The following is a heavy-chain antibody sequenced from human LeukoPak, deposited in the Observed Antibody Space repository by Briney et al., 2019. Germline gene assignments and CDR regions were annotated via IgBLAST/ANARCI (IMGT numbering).Heavy chain of an antibody. J-gene: IGHJ4*02. Sequence: GGSLRLSCAASRFTFSNAWMNWARQAPGKGLEWVGRIKSKGDGETTDYAAPVQGRFTISRDDSNNMVYLQMNSLKFEDTAVYYCAIDEPNYAPYDFDYWGQGTLVTVSS. CDR1: RFTFSNAW. D-gene: IGHD4/OR15-4a*01. CDR2: IKSKGDGETT. CDR3: AIDEPNYAPYDFDY. V-gene: IGHV3-15*01.